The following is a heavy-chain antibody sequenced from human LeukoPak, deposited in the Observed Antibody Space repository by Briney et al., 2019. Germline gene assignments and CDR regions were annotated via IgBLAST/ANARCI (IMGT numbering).Heavy chain of an antibody. D-gene: IGHD1-26*01. J-gene: IGHJ4*02. V-gene: IGHV3-33*01. CDR1: GFTFSNYG. CDR3: ARAGVGAIYYFDY. CDR2: IWYDGGNK. Sequence: GRSLRLSCAASGFTFSNYGMHWVRQAPGKGLEWVALIWYDGGNKYYADSVRGRFTISRDNSKNTLYLQMKSLRVEDTAVYYCARAGVGAIYYFDYWGQGTLVTVSS.